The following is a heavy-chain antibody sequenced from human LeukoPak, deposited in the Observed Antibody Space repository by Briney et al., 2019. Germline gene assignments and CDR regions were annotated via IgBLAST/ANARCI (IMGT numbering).Heavy chain of an antibody. CDR3: ARGVRWFPY. J-gene: IGHJ4*02. CDR2: INHSGST. V-gene: IGHV4-34*01. D-gene: IGHD3-10*01. Sequence: PSETLSLTCAVYGGSFSGYYWSWIRQPPGKGLEWIGEINHSGSTNYNPSLKSRVTISVDTSKNQFSLKLSPVTAADTAVYYCARGVRWFPYWGQGTLVTVSS. CDR1: GGSFSGYY.